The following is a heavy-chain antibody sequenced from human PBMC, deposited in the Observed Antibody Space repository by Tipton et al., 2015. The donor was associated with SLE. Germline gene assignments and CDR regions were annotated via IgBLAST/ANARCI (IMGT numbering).Heavy chain of an antibody. CDR1: GGSISSYY. V-gene: IGHV4-4*07. CDR2: IYTSGST. D-gene: IGHD2-2*02. CDR3: ARPNLGYCSSTSCYTSPWFDY. J-gene: IGHJ4*02. Sequence: GLVKPSETLSLTCTVSGGSISSYYWSWIRQPAGKGLEWIGRIYTSGSTNYNPSLKSRVTISVDTSKNQFSLKLSSVTAADTAVYYCARPNLGYCSSTSCYTSPWFDYWGQGTLVTVSS.